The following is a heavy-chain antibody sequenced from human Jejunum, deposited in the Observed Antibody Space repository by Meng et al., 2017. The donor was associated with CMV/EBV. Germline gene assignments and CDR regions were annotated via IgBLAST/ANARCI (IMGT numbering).Heavy chain of an antibody. V-gene: IGHV3-7*01. CDR2: INFDGSVE. Sequence: YGMKWVRHVPGKGLEWVDNINFDGSVEYYVDSVRGRFTIARDNAKNSMSLQMNSLRAEDTAVYYCARNYPRNCASINCPGAYDIWGQGTVVTVSS. CDR3: ARNYPRNCASINCPGAYDI. CDR1: YG. J-gene: IGHJ3*02. D-gene: IGHD2-2*01.